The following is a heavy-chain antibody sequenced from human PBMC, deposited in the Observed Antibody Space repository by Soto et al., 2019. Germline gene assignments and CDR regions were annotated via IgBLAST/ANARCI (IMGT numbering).Heavy chain of an antibody. V-gene: IGHV3-23*01. J-gene: IGHJ4*02. CDR3: AKFFVETGGSSGWLWCFRF. CDR1: GFTFSSYA. D-gene: IGHD6-25*01. CDR2: ISGTGGTT. Sequence: PGGSLRLSCAASGFTFSSYAMSWVRQAPGKGLEWVSAISGTGGTTYYADSVKGRFTISRDNSRNTLHLQMNSLRAEDTAIYYCAKFFVETGGSSGWLWCFRFWGQGTLVTVPS.